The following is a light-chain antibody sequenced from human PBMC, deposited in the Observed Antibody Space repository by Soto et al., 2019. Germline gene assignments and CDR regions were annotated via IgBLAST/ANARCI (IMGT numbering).Light chain of an antibody. CDR2: GAS. J-gene: IGKJ4*01. CDR3: QQANTFPPT. Sequence: DIQMTQSPSSVSASVGDRITITCRASQDISVWLVWYQQKPGKAPKFLISGASTLHSGDPSRFSGRGSGTDFTLTISRLQPEDVATYYCQQANTFPPTFGGGTKLEIK. CDR1: QDISVW. V-gene: IGKV1D-12*01.